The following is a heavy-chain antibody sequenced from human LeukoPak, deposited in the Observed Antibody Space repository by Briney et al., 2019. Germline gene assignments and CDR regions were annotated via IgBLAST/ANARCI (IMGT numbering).Heavy chain of an antibody. D-gene: IGHD3-10*01. J-gene: IGHJ4*02. V-gene: IGHV1-69*04. CDR1: GGTFSSYA. CDR2: IIPILGIA. Sequence: GASVKVSCKASGGTFSSYAIRWVRQAPGQGLEWMGRIIPILGIANYAQKFQGRVTITADKSTSTAYMELSSLRSEDTAVYYCSYSYGSGSLDYWGQGTLVTVSS. CDR3: SYSYGSGSLDY.